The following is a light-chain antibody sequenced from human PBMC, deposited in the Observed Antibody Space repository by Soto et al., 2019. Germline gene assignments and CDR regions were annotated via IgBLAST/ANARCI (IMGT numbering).Light chain of an antibody. V-gene: IGKV3-11*01. CDR2: DAS. CDR1: QTISTY. J-gene: IGKJ5*01. CDR3: LRRSDWPIT. Sequence: EIVLTQSPPTLSLSPGESAALSCRVSQTISTYLAWYQQKPGQAPRLLIYDASTRATGIPARFSGSGSGTDFTLTISYLEPEDFAVYYCLRRSDWPITFGQGTRLEIK.